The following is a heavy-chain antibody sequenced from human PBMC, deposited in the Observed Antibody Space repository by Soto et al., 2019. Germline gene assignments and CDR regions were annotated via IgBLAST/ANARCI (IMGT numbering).Heavy chain of an antibody. D-gene: IGHD6-13*01. Sequence: QVQLVQSGAEVKKPGSSVKVSCKASGGTFSSYTISWVRQAPGQGLEWMGRIIPILGIANYAQKFQGRVTVTADKATSTAYMELSSLRSEDTAVYYCAREVVAAAGFGMDVWGQGTTVTVSS. CDR2: IIPILGIA. CDR1: GGTFSSYT. J-gene: IGHJ6*02. CDR3: AREVVAAAGFGMDV. V-gene: IGHV1-69*08.